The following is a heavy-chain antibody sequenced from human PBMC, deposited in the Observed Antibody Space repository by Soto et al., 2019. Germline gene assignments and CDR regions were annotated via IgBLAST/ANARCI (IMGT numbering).Heavy chain of an antibody. V-gene: IGHV1-8*01. CDR3: ARGSRLGYMDAFDI. Sequence: ASVKVSCKASGYTFTSYDINWVRQATGQGLEWMGWMNPNSGNTGYAQKFQGRVTMTRNTSISTAYMELSSLISEDTAVYYCARGSRLGYMDAFDIWGQGTMVTVSS. J-gene: IGHJ3*02. D-gene: IGHD5-18*01. CDR1: GYTFTSYD. CDR2: MNPNSGNT.